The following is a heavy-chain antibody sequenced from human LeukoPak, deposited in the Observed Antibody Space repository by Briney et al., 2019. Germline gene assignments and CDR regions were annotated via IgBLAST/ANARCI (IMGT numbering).Heavy chain of an antibody. CDR1: GYTFTSCG. V-gene: IGHV1-3*01. CDR3: ARYSSGWYHDY. J-gene: IGHJ4*02. CDR2: INAGNGNT. D-gene: IGHD6-19*01. Sequence: GASVKVSCKASGYTFTSCGISWVRQAPGQRLEWMGWINAGNGNTKYSQKFQGRVTITRDTSANTAYMELSSLISEDTAVYYCARYSSGWYHDYWGQGTLVTVSS.